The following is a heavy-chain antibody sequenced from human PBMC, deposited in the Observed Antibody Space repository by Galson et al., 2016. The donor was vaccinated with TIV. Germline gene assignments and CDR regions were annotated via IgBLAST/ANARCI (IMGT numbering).Heavy chain of an antibody. V-gene: IGHV3-23*01. D-gene: IGHD5-24*01. J-gene: IGHJ6*02. CDR3: AKQFVDV. CDR2: ISENSGST. Sequence: SLRLSCAASGFTFSSYAMNWVRQAPGKGLEWVSSISENSGSTDYADSVKGRFTISRDNSKNTLYLQMDSLRAEDTAEYYCAKQFVDVWGQGTTVTVSS. CDR1: GFTFSSYA.